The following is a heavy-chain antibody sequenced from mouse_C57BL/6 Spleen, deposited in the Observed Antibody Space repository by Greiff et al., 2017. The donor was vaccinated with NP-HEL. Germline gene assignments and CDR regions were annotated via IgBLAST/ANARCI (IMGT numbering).Heavy chain of an antibody. Sequence: EVQVVESEGGLVQPGSSMKLSCTASGFTFSDYYMAWVRQVPEKGLEWVANINYDGSSTYYLDSLKSRFIISRDNAKNILYLQMSSLKSEDTATYYCARYSNYAMDYWGQGTSVTVSS. CDR3: ARYSNYAMDY. CDR2: INYDGSST. D-gene: IGHD2-5*01. J-gene: IGHJ4*01. V-gene: IGHV5-16*01. CDR1: GFTFSDYY.